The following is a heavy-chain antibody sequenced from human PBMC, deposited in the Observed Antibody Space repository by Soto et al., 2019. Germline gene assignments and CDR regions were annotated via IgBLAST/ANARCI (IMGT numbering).Heavy chain of an antibody. CDR2: IYYSGST. CDR3: ARHTAMIVVRPTRYYFDY. J-gene: IGHJ4*02. V-gene: IGHV4-59*08. D-gene: IGHD3-22*01. Sequence: SETLSLTCTVSGGSISSYYWSWIRQPPGKGLEWIGYIYYSGSTNYNPSLKSRVTISVDTSKNQFSLKLSSVTAADTAVYYCARHTAMIVVRPTRYYFDYWGQGTLVTVSS. CDR1: GGSISSYY.